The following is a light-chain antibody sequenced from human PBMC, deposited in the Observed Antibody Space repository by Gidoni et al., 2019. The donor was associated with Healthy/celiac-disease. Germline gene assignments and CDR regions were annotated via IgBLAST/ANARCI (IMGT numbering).Light chain of an antibody. V-gene: IGKV3-11*01. Sequence: EILLSHSPAPLSLSPGERATLSCRASQSVSSYLAWYQQKPGQAPRLLIYDASNRATGIPARFSGSGSGTDFTLTISSLEPEDFAVYYCQQRSNWPPLTFGGGTKVEIK. CDR2: DAS. CDR3: QQRSNWPPLT. J-gene: IGKJ4*01. CDR1: QSVSSY.